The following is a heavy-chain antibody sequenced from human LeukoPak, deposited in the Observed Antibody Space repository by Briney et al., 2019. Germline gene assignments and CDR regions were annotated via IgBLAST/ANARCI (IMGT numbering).Heavy chain of an antibody. J-gene: IGHJ5*02. Sequence: SETLSLTCTVSGGSISSSSYYWGWIRQPPGKGLEWIGSIYYSGSTYYNPSLKSRVTISVDTSKNQFSLKLSSVTAADTAVYYCARGLQYYDILTGGLYNWFDPWGQGTLVTVSS. CDR1: GGSISSSSYY. CDR2: IYYSGST. CDR3: ARGLQYYDILTGGLYNWFDP. V-gene: IGHV4-39*07. D-gene: IGHD3-9*01.